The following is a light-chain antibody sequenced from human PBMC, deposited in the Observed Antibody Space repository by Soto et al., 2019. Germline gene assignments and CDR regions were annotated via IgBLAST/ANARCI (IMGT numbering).Light chain of an antibody. CDR3: RSYAGSSSYV. V-gene: IGLV2-23*01. Sequence: QSALTQPASVSGSPGQSITISCTGTSSDVGSYNLVSWYQQHPGKAPQLMIYEGSERPSGVSNRFSGYKSGNTASLTISGPQAEDEADYYCRSYAGSSSYVFGTGTKLPVL. J-gene: IGLJ1*01. CDR2: EGS. CDR1: SSDVGSYNL.